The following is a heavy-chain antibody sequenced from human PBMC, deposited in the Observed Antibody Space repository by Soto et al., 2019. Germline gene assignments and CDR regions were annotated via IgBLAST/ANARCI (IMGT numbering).Heavy chain of an antibody. J-gene: IGHJ6*02. D-gene: IGHD3-10*01. CDR3: SRASPGEFFFFGLEV. CDR2: IRTDGTED. CDR1: GLPFNNFL. V-gene: IGHV3-7*03. Sequence: GGSLRLSCVGSGLPFNNFLLPCVRQVPCKGLERVAMIRTDGTEDSYGDSVNGRFTISRDNSKDSVYLQMNGLRAEDTAVYYCSRASPGEFFFFGLEVWGQGTTVPVSS.